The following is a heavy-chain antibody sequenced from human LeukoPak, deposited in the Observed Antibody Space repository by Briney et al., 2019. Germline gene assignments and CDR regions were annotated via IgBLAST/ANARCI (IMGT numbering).Heavy chain of an antibody. CDR3: ARDHSSGWYPCY. J-gene: IGHJ4*02. Sequence: PGRSLRLSCAASGFTSSSNWMSWVRQAPGKGLGWVANIKQDGSEKYYVDSVKGRFTISRDNAKNSLYLQMNSLRAEDTAVYYCARDHSSGWYPCYWGQGTLVTVSS. D-gene: IGHD6-19*01. CDR1: GFTSSSNW. V-gene: IGHV3-7*01. CDR2: IKQDGSEK.